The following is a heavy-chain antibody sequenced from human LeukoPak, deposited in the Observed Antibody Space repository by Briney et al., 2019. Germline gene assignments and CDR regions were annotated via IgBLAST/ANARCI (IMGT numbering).Heavy chain of an antibody. CDR3: ARAPHQGDILTGSADY. J-gene: IGHJ4*02. CDR1: GGTFSSHG. Sequence: VASVKVSCKASGGTFSSHGISWVRQAPGQGVEWMGRIIPTLDAADYAQKLQGRVTMTTDTSTSTAYMELRSLRSDDTAVYYCARAPHQGDILTGSADYWGQGTLVTVSS. V-gene: IGHV1-18*01. D-gene: IGHD3-9*01. CDR2: IIPTLDAA.